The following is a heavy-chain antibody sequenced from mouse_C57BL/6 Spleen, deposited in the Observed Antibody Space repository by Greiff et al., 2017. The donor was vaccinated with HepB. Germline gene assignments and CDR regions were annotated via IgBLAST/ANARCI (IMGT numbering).Heavy chain of an antibody. CDR3: ARKCAGGYYAMDY. CDR2: IWTGGGT. J-gene: IGHJ4*01. D-gene: IGHD6-1*01. CDR1: GFSLTSYA. Sequence: VKLMESGPGLVAPSQSLSITCTVSGFSLTSYAISWVRQPPGKGLEWLGVIWTGGGTNYNSALKSRLSISKDNSKSQVFVKMNRLQTDDTARYYCARKCAGGYYAMDYWGQGTSVTVSS. V-gene: IGHV2-9-1*01.